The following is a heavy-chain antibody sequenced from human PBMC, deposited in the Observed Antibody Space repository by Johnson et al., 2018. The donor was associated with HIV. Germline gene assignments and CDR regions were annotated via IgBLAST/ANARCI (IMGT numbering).Heavy chain of an antibody. Sequence: FSVSSYDMHWVRQATGKGLEWVSGIGTAGDTYYPDSVKGRFTISRDNAKNSLYLQMNTLRAEDTAVYYCARLIAVVIDGFDIWGQGTMVTVSA. CDR3: ARLIAVVIDGFDI. CDR2: IGTAGDT. CDR1: FSVSSYD. J-gene: IGHJ3*02. V-gene: IGHV3-13*01. D-gene: IGHD3-22*01.